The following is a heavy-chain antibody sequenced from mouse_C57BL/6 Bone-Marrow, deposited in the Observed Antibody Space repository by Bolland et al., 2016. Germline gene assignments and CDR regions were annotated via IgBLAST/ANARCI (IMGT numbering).Heavy chain of an antibody. D-gene: IGHD1-1*01. J-gene: IGHJ4*01. CDR2: GST. Sequence: GSTYYNPSLKSRISITRDTSKNQCYLQLNSVTTEDTATYYCATITTAVNYYAMDYWGQGTS. CDR3: ATITTAVNYYAMDY. V-gene: IGHV3-8*01.